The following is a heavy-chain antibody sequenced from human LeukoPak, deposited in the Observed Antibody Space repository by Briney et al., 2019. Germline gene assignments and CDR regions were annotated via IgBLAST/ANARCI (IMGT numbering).Heavy chain of an antibody. D-gene: IGHD4-17*01. J-gene: IGHJ3*02. Sequence: GGSLRLSCAASGFTFSSYAMHWVRQAPGKGLEWVTFIRSDGSNKYYADSVKGRFTISRDNSKNTLYLQMNSLRAEDTAVYYCASHYADLFDAFDIWGQGTLVTVSS. CDR1: GFTFSSYA. V-gene: IGHV3-30*02. CDR2: IRSDGSNK. CDR3: ASHYADLFDAFDI.